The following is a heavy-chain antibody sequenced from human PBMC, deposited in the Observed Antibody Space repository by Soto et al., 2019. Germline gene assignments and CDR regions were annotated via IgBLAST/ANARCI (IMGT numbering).Heavy chain of an antibody. Sequence: HLQLQESGPGLVKPSETLSLTCTVSGGSISSTSYYWGWIRQPPGKGLEWIGSIYYSGSTYYNPSLKSRAAISVDTSKNRFSLKLSSVTVAVTAVYYCARLYGQPWSFYNSYSDYRGQGPLVRVSS. V-gene: IGHV4-39*01. CDR2: IYYSGST. J-gene: IGHJ4*02. D-gene: IGHD3-10*01. CDR3: ARLYGQPWSFYNSYSDY. CDR1: GGSISSTSYY.